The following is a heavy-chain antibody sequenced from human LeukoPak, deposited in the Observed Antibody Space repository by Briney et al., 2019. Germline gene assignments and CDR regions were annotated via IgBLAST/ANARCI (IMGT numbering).Heavy chain of an antibody. V-gene: IGHV3-23*01. D-gene: IGHD5-18*01. CDR3: AKDTGGYSSLDMDV. Sequence: GGSLRPSCAASGFTFSSYAMSWVRQAPGKGLEWVSAISGSGGSTYYADSVKGRFTISRDNSKNTLYLQMNSLRAEDTAVYYCAKDTGGYSSLDMDVWGQGTTVTVSS. CDR1: GFTFSSYA. J-gene: IGHJ6*02. CDR2: ISGSGGST.